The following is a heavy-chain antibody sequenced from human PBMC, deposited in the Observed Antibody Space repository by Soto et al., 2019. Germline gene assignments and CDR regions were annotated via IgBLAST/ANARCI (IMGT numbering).Heavy chain of an antibody. V-gene: IGHV3-15*01. CDR2: IKSKTDGGTT. J-gene: IGHJ4*02. CDR1: GFTFSNAW. D-gene: IGHD3-9*01. CDR3: TTEGGYDILTGYLYYFDY. Sequence: GGSLRLSCAASGFTFSNAWMSWVRQAPGKGLEWVGRIKSKTDGGTTDYAAPVKGRFTISRDDSKNTLYLQMNSLKTDDTAVYYCTTEGGYDILTGYLYYFDYWGQGTLVTVSS.